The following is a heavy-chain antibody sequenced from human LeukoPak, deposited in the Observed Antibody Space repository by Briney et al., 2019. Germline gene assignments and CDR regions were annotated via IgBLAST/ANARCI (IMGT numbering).Heavy chain of an antibody. D-gene: IGHD3-3*01. CDR1: GYTFTGYY. Sequence: ASVKVSCKASGYTFTGYYIHWVRQAPGQGLEWMGWIYPNSGGTNYARKFRGRVTMTRDTYITTAYMELSRLRSDDTAVYYCARDWSVGIRDDYWGQGTLVTVSS. CDR3: ARDWSVGIRDDY. V-gene: IGHV1-2*02. CDR2: IYPNSGGT. J-gene: IGHJ4*02.